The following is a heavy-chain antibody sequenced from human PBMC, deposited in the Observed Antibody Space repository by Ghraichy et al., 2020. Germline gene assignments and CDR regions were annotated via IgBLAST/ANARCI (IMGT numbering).Heavy chain of an antibody. D-gene: IGHD3-16*02. CDR1: GFTFSSYA. CDR2: ISGSGGST. V-gene: IGHV3-23*01. Sequence: GGSLRLSCAASGFTFSSYAMSWVRQAPGKGLEWVSAISGSGGSTYYADSVKGRFTISRDNSKNTLYLQMNSLRAEDTAVYYCANAPGPYDYVWGSYRFGETALIDYWGQGTLVTVSS. J-gene: IGHJ4*02. CDR3: ANAPGPYDYVWGSYRFGETALIDY.